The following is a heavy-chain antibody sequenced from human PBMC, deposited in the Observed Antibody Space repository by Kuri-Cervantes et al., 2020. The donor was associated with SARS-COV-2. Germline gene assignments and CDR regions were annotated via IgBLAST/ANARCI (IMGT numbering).Heavy chain of an antibody. Sequence: LSCTVSGYSISSGYYWGWIRQPPGKGLEWIGSIYHSGSTYYNPSLKSRVTISVDTSKNQFSLKLSSVTAADTAVYYCARGERGYSYGSYCYYMDVWGKGTTVTVSS. J-gene: IGHJ6*03. CDR3: ARGERGYSYGSYCYYMDV. CDR1: GYSISSGYY. D-gene: IGHD5-18*01. CDR2: IYHSGST. V-gene: IGHV4-38-2*02.